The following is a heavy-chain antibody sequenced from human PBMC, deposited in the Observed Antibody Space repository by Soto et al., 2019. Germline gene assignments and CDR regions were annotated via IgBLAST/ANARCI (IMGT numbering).Heavy chain of an antibody. D-gene: IGHD3-22*01. CDR1: GYTFTSYG. Sequence: ASVKVSCKASGYTFTSYGISWVRQAPGQGLEWMGWISAYNGNTNHAQKLQGRVTMTTDTSTSTAYMELRSLRSDDTAVYYCARSLVDYYDSSGYYIHDAFDIWGQGTMVTVSS. CDR2: ISAYNGNT. J-gene: IGHJ3*02. CDR3: ARSLVDYYDSSGYYIHDAFDI. V-gene: IGHV1-18*01.